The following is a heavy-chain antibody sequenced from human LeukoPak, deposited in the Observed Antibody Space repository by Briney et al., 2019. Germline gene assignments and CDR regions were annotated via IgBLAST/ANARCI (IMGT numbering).Heavy chain of an antibody. CDR2: ISYDGSNK. J-gene: IGHJ4*02. CDR3: AKDREQWLVQGDYSDY. Sequence: GSLRLSCAAPGFTLNTYGMHWVRRAPGRGLEWVALISYDGSNKYYADSVKGRFTISRDNSKNRLYLQMNSLRTEDTAVYYCAKDREQWLVQGDYSDYWGQGTRVTVSS. D-gene: IGHD6-19*01. V-gene: IGHV3-30*18. CDR1: GFTLNTYG.